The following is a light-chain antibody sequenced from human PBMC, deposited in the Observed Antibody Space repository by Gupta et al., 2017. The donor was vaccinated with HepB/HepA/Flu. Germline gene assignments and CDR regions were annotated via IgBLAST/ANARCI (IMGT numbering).Light chain of an antibody. CDR2: DVS. CDR3: SSYTSSSSVV. Sequence: QSALTQPASVSGSPGQSITISCTGTSSDVGGYNYVSWYQQHPGKAPKLMMYDVSNRPSGVSNRFSGSKSGNTDSLTISGLQAEDEADYYCSSYTSSSSVVFGGGTKLTVL. CDR1: SSDVGGYNY. V-gene: IGLV2-14*03. J-gene: IGLJ2*01.